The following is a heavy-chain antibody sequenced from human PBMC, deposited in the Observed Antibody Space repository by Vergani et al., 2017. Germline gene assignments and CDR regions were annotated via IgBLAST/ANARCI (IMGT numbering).Heavy chain of an antibody. D-gene: IGHD3-3*01. CDR2: IYHSGSP. Sequence: QVQLQESGPGLVKPSETLSLTCAVSGYSISSGYYWGWIRQPPGKGLEWIGSIYHSGSPYYNPSLKSRVTISVDTSKNQFSLKLSSVTAADTAVYYCARDIVPVTIFGVVMNYYYYGMDVWGQGTTVTVSS. CDR3: ARDIVPVTIFGVVMNYYYYGMDV. CDR1: GYSISSGYY. J-gene: IGHJ6*02. V-gene: IGHV4-38-2*02.